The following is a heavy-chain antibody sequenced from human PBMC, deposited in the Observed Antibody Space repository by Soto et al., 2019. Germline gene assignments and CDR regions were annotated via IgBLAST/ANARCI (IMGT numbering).Heavy chain of an antibody. D-gene: IGHD3-3*01. J-gene: IGHJ6*03. V-gene: IGHV4-59*08. Sequence: SETLSLTCTVSGGSISSYYWSWIRQPPGKGLEWIGYIYYSGSTNYNPSLKSRVTISVDTSKNQFSLKLSSVTAADTAVYYCARQNFGVVIPPTHYYYYMDVWGKGTTVTVSS. CDR2: IYYSGST. CDR1: GGSISSYY. CDR3: ARQNFGVVIPPTHYYYYMDV.